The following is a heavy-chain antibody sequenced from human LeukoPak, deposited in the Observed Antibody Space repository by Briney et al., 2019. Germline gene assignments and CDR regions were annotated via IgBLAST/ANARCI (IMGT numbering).Heavy chain of an antibody. J-gene: IGHJ4*02. Sequence: RPGGSLRLSCAASGFTFSDYYMSWIRQAPGKGLEWVSYISSSGSTIYYADSVKGRFIISRDNSKNTLYLQMNSLRAEDTAVYYCAKVAYSSTWIYYFDSWGQGTLVTVSS. CDR1: GFTFSDYY. CDR3: AKVAYSSTWIYYFDS. V-gene: IGHV3-11*01. CDR2: ISSSGSTI. D-gene: IGHD6-13*01.